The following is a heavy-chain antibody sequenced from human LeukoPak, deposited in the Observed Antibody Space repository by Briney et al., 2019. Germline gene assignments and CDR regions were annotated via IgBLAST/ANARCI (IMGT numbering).Heavy chain of an antibody. Sequence: ASVKVSCKASGNSFATYGISWVRQAPGQGLEWMGWISPYSGDTNYAQKLQGRVTMTTDTSTSTACIDLTSLRSVYTAVYHCAREGKQWLEYYIDYWGQGTLVTVSS. J-gene: IGHJ4*02. CDR3: AREGKQWLEYYIDY. V-gene: IGHV1-18*01. CDR2: ISPYSGDT. CDR1: GNSFATYG. D-gene: IGHD6-19*01.